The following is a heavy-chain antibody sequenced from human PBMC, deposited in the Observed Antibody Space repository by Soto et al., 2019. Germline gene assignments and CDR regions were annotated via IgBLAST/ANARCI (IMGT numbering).Heavy chain of an antibody. D-gene: IGHD3-10*01. CDR1: GGSISSYY. CDR3: AGTYYYGSGSLHYFDY. V-gene: IGHV4-59*01. Sequence: TSETLSLTCTVSGGSISSYYWSWIRQPPGKGLEWIGYIYYSGSTNYNPSLKSRVTISVDTSRNQFSLKLSSVTAADTAVYYCAGTYYYGSGSLHYFDYWGQGTLVTVSS. CDR2: IYYSGST. J-gene: IGHJ4*02.